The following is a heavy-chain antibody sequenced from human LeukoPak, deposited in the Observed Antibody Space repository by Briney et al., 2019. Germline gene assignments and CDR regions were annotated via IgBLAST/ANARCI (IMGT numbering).Heavy chain of an antibody. CDR1: GFTVSSNY. D-gene: IGHD1-14*01. J-gene: IGHJ5*02. Sequence: GGSLRLSCAPSGFTVSSNYMSWVRQAPGKGLEWVSVIYSGGSTYYADSVKGRFTISRDNSKNTLYLQMNSLRAEDTAVYYCARGDTRKGGWFDPWGQGTLVTVSS. CDR2: IYSGGST. V-gene: IGHV3-53*01. CDR3: ARGDTRKGGWFDP.